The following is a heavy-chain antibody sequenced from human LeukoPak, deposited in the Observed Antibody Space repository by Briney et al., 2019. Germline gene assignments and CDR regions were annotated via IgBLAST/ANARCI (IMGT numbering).Heavy chain of an antibody. CDR1: GFTFKDYY. Sequence: GGSLRLSCVASGFTFKDYYMSWIRQAPGKGLEWLSCISSSGVNIYYADSLKGRFTISRDNAKNSLYLQITSLRAEDTAVHYCARSQGPEYYFDYWGQGTLVAASS. V-gene: IGHV3-11*04. CDR3: ARSQGPEYYFDY. J-gene: IGHJ4*02. D-gene: IGHD1-14*01. CDR2: ISSSGVNI.